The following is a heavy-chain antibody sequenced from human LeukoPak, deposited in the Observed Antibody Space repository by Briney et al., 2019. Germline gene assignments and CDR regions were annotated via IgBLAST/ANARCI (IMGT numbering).Heavy chain of an antibody. CDR1: GFTFSSYG. CDR2: ISGSGGST. V-gene: IGHV3-23*01. CDR3: AKDVLGYYGSGSYFNWFDP. D-gene: IGHD3-10*01. Sequence: PGGSLRLSCAASGFTFSSYGMSWVRQAPGKGLEWVSAISGSGGSTYYADSVKGRFSISRDNSKNTLYLQMNSLRAEDTAVYYCAKDVLGYYGSGSYFNWFDPWGQGTLVTVSS. J-gene: IGHJ5*02.